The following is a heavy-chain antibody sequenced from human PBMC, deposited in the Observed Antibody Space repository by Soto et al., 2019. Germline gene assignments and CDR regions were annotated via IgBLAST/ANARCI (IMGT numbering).Heavy chain of an antibody. Sequence: GGSLRLSCAASGFTFSTYSMNWVRQAPGKGLEWVSFISSSSSYMNYADSVKGRFTISRDNAKNSLYLHMNSLRAEDTAVYYCARDHYGSGNYYFDYWGQGTLVTVAS. CDR2: ISSSSSYM. V-gene: IGHV3-21*01. J-gene: IGHJ4*02. CDR3: ARDHYGSGNYYFDY. D-gene: IGHD3-10*01. CDR1: GFTFSTYS.